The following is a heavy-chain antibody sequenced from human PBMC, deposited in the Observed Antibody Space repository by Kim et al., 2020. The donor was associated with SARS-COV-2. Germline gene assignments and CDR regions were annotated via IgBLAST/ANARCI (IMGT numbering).Heavy chain of an antibody. Sequence: SVKVSCKASGGTFSSYAISWVRQAPGQGLEWMGGIIPIFGTANYAQKFQGRVTITADESTSTAYMELSSLRSEDTAVYYCARGVIVVVPAASKTPTDQYYHFYYGMYVWGQGTTVTVSS. CDR1: GGTFSSYA. V-gene: IGHV1-69*13. CDR3: ARGVIVVVPAASKTPTDQYYHFYYGMYV. D-gene: IGHD2-2*01. CDR2: IIPIFGTA. J-gene: IGHJ6*02.